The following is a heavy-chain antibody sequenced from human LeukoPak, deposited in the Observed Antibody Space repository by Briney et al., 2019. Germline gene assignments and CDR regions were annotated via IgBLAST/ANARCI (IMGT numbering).Heavy chain of an antibody. D-gene: IGHD1-26*01. CDR3: ARVSGSQTYYYYYMDV. J-gene: IGHJ6*03. V-gene: IGHV1-69*05. Sequence: ASVKVSCKTSGGTFSSYAISWVRQAPGQGLEWMGGIIPIFGTANYAQKFQGRVTITTDESTSTAYMELSSLRSEDTAVYYCARVSGSQTYYYYYMDVWGKGTTVTVSS. CDR2: IIPIFGTA. CDR1: GGTFSSYA.